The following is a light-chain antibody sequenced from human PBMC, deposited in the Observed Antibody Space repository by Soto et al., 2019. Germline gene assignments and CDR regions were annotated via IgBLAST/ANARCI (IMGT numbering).Light chain of an antibody. CDR2: SNN. CDR3: AAWDVSLNGVV. Sequence: QSVLTQPPSASGTPGQRVTISCSGSSSDIGSNTVHWYQQVPGTTPKLLIYSNNQRPSGVPDRFSGSKSGTSASLAISGLQSEEEADYYCAAWDVSLNGVVFGGGTKVTVL. V-gene: IGLV1-44*01. CDR1: SSDIGSNT. J-gene: IGLJ2*01.